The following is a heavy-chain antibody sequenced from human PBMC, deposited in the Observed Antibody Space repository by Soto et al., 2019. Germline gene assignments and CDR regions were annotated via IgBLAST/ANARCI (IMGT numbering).Heavy chain of an antibody. D-gene: IGHD3-3*02. CDR3: ARQLSHICDY. V-gene: IGHV5-51*01. Sequence: GESLKISCKGVGYKFGSAWIVWVRQMPGKGLEWMGIIKPGTSDIRYSPSCRGHVTISADEAVSTAYLQWSSLKASDTAMYYCARQLSHICDYWGQGTLVTVSS. CDR2: IKPGTSDI. J-gene: IGHJ4*02. CDR1: GYKFGSAW.